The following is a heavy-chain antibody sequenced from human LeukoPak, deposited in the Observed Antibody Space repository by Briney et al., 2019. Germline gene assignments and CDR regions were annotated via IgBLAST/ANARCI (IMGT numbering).Heavy chain of an antibody. V-gene: IGHV3-21*01. Sequence: PGGSLRLSCAASGFTFSSYSMNWVRQPPGKGLEWVSSISSSSSYIYYADSVKGRFTISRDNAKNSLYLQMNSLRAEDTAVYYCARDTAGYSSSSYYYYYGMDVWGQGTTVTVSS. CDR3: ARDTAGYSSSSYYYYYGMDV. CDR2: ISSSSSYI. D-gene: IGHD6-6*01. CDR1: GFTFSSYS. J-gene: IGHJ6*02.